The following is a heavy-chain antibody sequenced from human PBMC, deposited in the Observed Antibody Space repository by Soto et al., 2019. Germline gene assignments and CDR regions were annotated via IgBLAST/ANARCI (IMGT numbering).Heavy chain of an antibody. CDR2: ISYDGSNK. J-gene: IGHJ4*02. Sequence: QVQLVESGGGVVQPGRSLRLSCAASGFTFSGYAMHWVRQAPGKGLEWVAVISYDGSNKYYADSVKGRFTISRDNSKNTLYLQMNSLRAEDTAVYYCARELRYFDWLLLGDYWGQGTLVTVSS. V-gene: IGHV3-30-3*01. CDR3: ARELRYFDWLLLGDY. D-gene: IGHD3-9*01. CDR1: GFTFSGYA.